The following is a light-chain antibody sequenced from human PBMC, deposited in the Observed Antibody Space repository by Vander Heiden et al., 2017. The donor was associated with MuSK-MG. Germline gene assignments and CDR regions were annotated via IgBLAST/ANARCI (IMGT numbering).Light chain of an antibody. V-gene: IGKV1-39*01. J-gene: IGKJ3*01. Sequence: DIQMTTSPSSLSASVGDRVTITCRASQSISSYLNWYQQKPGKAPKRLIYAASSLQSGVPSRFSGSGSGTDFTLTISSLQPEDFATYYCQQSYSTPLFTFGPGTKVDIK. CDR1: QSISSY. CDR2: AAS. CDR3: QQSYSTPLFT.